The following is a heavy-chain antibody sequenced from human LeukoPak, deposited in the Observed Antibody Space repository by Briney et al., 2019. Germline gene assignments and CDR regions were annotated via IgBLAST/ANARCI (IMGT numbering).Heavy chain of an antibody. J-gene: IGHJ4*02. CDR2: IKQDGSQK. CDR1: GFTFSDYW. V-gene: IGHV3-7*01. Sequence: AGGSLRLSCVASGFTFSDYWMSWVGQAPGKGLEWVANIKQDGSQKYYVDSVKGRFTISRDNAKNSVYLQMNSLRAEDTAVYYCARDYSSGWPGYWGQGTLVTVSS. CDR3: ARDYSSGWPGY. D-gene: IGHD6-19*01.